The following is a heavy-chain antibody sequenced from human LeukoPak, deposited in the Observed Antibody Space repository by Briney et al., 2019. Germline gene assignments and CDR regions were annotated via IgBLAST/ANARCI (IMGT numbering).Heavy chain of an antibody. D-gene: IGHD6-25*01. CDR3: ARDWGSSGTGGY. CDR1: GGTFSSYA. J-gene: IGHJ4*02. V-gene: IGHV1-69*04. CDR2: IIPILGIA. Sequence: SVKVSCKASGGTFSSYAISWVRQAPGQGLEWMGRIIPILGIANYAQKFQGRVAITADKSTSTAYMELSSLRSEDTAVYYCARDWGSSGTGGYWGQGTLVTVSS.